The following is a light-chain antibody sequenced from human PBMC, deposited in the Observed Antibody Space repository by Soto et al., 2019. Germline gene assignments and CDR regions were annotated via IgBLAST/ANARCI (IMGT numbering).Light chain of an antibody. CDR3: CSYAGSYTYV. V-gene: IGLV2-14*01. CDR1: SSDVGGYYY. Sequence: QSVLTQPASVSGSPGQSITISCTGTSSDVGGYYYVSWYQHHPGQAPKLMIYQVTNRPSGVSDRFSGSKSGNTASLTISGLQAEDEADYYCCSYAGSYTYVFGTGTKVTVL. J-gene: IGLJ1*01. CDR2: QVT.